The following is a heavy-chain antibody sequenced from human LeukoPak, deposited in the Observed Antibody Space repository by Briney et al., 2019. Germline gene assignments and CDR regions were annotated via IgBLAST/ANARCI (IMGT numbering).Heavy chain of an antibody. J-gene: IGHJ4*02. CDR3: AGGYSSSWYTVNYFDY. Sequence: SETLSLTCTVSGYSISSGYYWGWIRQPPGKGLEWIGSIYHSGSTYYNPSLKSRVTISVDTSKNQFSLKLSSVTAADTAVYYCAGGYSSSWYTVNYFDYWGQGTLVTVSS. CDR2: IYHSGST. V-gene: IGHV4-38-2*02. CDR1: GYSISSGYY. D-gene: IGHD6-13*01.